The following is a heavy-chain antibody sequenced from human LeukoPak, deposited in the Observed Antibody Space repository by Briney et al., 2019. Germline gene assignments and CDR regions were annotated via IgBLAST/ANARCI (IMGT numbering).Heavy chain of an antibody. D-gene: IGHD5-24*01. CDR3: ARKLRDGYNQLPFDY. Sequence: PSETLSLTCTVSGGPIGSSSSYWGWIRQPPGKGLEWIGSIFYGRTQYNPSLKSRVTISVDTSKNQFSLKLTSVTAADTAVYYCARKLRDGYNQLPFDYWGQGTLVTVSS. J-gene: IGHJ4*02. V-gene: IGHV4-39*07. CDR1: GGPIGSSSSY. CDR2: IFYGRT.